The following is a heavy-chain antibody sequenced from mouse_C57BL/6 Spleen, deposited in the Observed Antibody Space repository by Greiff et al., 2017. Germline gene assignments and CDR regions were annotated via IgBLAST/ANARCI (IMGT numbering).Heavy chain of an antibody. J-gene: IGHJ2*01. CDR1: GYAFTNYL. Sequence: QVQLQQSGAELVRPGTSVKVSCKASGYAFTNYLIEWVKQRPGQGLEWIGVINPGSGGTNYNEKFKGKATLTADKSSSTAYMQLSSLTSEDSAVYFCAREGTGYYGSSYDFDYWGQGTTLTVSS. CDR3: AREGTGYYGSSYDFDY. D-gene: IGHD1-1*01. CDR2: INPGSGGT. V-gene: IGHV1-54*01.